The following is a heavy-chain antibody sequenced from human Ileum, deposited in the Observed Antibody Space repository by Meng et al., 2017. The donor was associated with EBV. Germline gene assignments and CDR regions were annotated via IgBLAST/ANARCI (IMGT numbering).Heavy chain of an antibody. Sequence: QDQVVEFGGGLVKPGGSLRLSCSASGFTFSDYSLSCSSQAPGKGLQVIASIGLSADAIYYADSVKGRFTISRDNANNSLYLQMNNLRVDETAVYYCAGRNNWFDPWGQGTLVTVSS. CDR3: AGRNNWFDP. V-gene: IGHV3-11*01. D-gene: IGHD1-14*01. J-gene: IGHJ5*02. CDR2: IGLSADAI. CDR1: GFTFSDYS.